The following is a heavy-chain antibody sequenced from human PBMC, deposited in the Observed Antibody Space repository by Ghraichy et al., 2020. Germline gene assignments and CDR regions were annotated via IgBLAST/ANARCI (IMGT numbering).Heavy chain of an antibody. Sequence: SETLSLTCAVYGGSFSGYYWSWIRQPPGKGLEWIGEINHSGSTNYNPSLKSRVTISVDTSKNQFSLKLSSVTAADTAGYYCARGVLTKTPVYWGQGTLVTVSS. D-gene: IGHD1-1*01. V-gene: IGHV4-34*01. J-gene: IGHJ4*02. CDR1: GGSFSGYY. CDR2: INHSGST. CDR3: ARGVLTKTPVY.